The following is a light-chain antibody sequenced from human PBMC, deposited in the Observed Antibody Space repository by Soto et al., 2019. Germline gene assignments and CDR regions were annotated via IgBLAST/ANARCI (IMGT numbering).Light chain of an antibody. CDR1: QSVSSD. V-gene: IGKV3-15*01. Sequence: EIVMTQSPATLSVSPGERVTLSCRASQSVSSDLAWYQYKPGQAPRLLIYGASTRATGTPARFSGSGSGTEFSLSISSLQSEDFAVYSCLQYTDWPPKPYTFGQGTKLEIK. CDR2: GAS. J-gene: IGKJ2*01. CDR3: LQYTDWPPKPYT.